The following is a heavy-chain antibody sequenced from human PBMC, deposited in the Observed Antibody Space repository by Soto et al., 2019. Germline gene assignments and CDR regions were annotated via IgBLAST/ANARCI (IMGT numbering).Heavy chain of an antibody. V-gene: IGHV3-7*01. CDR1: GFTFSSYW. CDR3: ARARVYDSSGYYLYFDL. D-gene: IGHD3-22*01. Sequence: EVQLVESGGGLVQPGGSLRLSCAASGFTFSSYWMSWVRQAPGKGLEWVANIKQDGSEKYYVDSVKGRFTISRDNAKNSLYLQMNSLRAEDTAVYYCARARVYDSSGYYLYFDLWGRGTLVTVSS. J-gene: IGHJ2*01. CDR2: IKQDGSEK.